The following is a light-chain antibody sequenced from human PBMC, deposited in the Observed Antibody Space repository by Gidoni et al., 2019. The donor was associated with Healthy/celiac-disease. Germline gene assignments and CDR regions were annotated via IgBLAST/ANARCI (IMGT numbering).Light chain of an antibody. V-gene: IGKV3-11*01. CDR1: QTVSSY. J-gene: IGKJ3*01. Sequence: DIVLTQSPATLSLSPGERATLSCRASQTVSSYLAWYQQKPGQAPRLLIYDASNRATGIPARFSGSGSGTDFTLTISSLEPEDFAVYYCQQRSNWPGTFGPGTKVEIK. CDR3: QQRSNWPGT. CDR2: DAS.